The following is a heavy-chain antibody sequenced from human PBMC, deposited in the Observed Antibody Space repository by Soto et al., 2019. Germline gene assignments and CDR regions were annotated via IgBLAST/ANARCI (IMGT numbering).Heavy chain of an antibody. CDR3: ARTTVTTSGLKLDY. J-gene: IGHJ4*02. CDR2: IYYSGST. D-gene: IGHD4-17*01. CDR1: GGSISDYY. V-gene: IGHV4-59*01. Sequence: SETLSLTCTVSGGSISDYYWSWIRQPPGKGLEWIGYIYYSGSTNYNPSLKSRVTISVDTSKNQLSLKLSSVTAADTAVYYCARTTVTTSGLKLDYWGQGTLVTVSS.